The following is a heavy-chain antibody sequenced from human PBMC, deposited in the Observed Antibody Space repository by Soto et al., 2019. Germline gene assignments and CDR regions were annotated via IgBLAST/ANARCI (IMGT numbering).Heavy chain of an antibody. D-gene: IGHD1-1*01. CDR2: IYHSGST. CDR3: ARLSGTYYFDY. Sequence: SETLSLTCTVSGGSISSYYWSWVRQPPGKGLEWIGYIYHSGSTKYNPSLKSRVTISVDTSKNQFSLKLSSVTAADTAVYYCARLSGTYYFDYWGQGTLVTVSS. CDR1: GGSISSYY. J-gene: IGHJ4*02. V-gene: IGHV4-59*08.